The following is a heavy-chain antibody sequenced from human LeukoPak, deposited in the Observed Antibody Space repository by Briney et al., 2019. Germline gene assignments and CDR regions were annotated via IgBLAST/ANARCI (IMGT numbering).Heavy chain of an antibody. Sequence: GGSLRLSCAASGLTFSSYWMSWFRQAPGKGLEWVANIKRDGSEKYYVDSVKGRFTISRDNAKNSLYLQMNSLRAEDTAVYYCARGVATIPNWFDPWGQGTLVTASS. V-gene: IGHV3-7*02. CDR1: GLTFSSYW. D-gene: IGHD5-12*01. CDR3: ARGVATIPNWFDP. CDR2: IKRDGSEK. J-gene: IGHJ5*02.